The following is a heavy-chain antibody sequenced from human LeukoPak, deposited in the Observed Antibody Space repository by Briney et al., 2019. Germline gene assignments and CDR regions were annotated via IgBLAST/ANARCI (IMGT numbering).Heavy chain of an antibody. CDR2: ISSSSSYI. D-gene: IGHD5-24*01. CDR1: GFTLSSLT. CDR3: ARIGAVELATDH. Sequence: GGSLTLACTVSGFTLSSLTMNWVRQAPGKGLEWVSSISSSSSYIYYADSVKGRFTISRDNAKNSLYLQMNSPRAEDTAVYYCARIGAVELATDHSVRGTLVTVSS. V-gene: IGHV3-21*01. J-gene: IGHJ4*02.